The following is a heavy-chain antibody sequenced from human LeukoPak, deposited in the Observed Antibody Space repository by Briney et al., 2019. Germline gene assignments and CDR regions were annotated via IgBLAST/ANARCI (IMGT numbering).Heavy chain of an antibody. D-gene: IGHD6-19*01. CDR2: ISWNSGSI. CDR3: AKDQAPRGIAVAGTWADYGMDV. Sequence: GRSLRLSCAASGFTFDDYAMHWVRHAPGKGLEWVSGISWNSGSIGYADSVKGRFTISRDNAKNSLYLQMNSLRAEDTALYYCAKDQAPRGIAVAGTWADYGMDVWGQGTTVTVSS. CDR1: GFTFDDYA. J-gene: IGHJ6*02. V-gene: IGHV3-9*01.